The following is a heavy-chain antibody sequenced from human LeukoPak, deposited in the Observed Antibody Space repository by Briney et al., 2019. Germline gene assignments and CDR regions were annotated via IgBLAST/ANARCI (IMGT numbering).Heavy chain of an antibody. CDR2: IYSGGST. CDR1: QFTFSTYW. D-gene: IGHD1-26*01. J-gene: IGHJ1*01. CDR3: ARVYWELLPMGYFQH. Sequence: GGSLRLSCAASQFTFSTYWMSWVRQAPGKGLEWVSVIYSGGSTDYADSVKGRFTISRNTSKNTLYLQMSSLRAEDTAVYYCARVYWELLPMGYFQHWGQGTLVTVSS. V-gene: IGHV3-53*01.